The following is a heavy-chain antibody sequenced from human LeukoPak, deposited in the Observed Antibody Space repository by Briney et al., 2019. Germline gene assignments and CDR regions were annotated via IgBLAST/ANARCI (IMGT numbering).Heavy chain of an antibody. D-gene: IGHD2-2*01. CDR1: GYSFTSYW. J-gene: IGHJ3*02. CDR3: ARGYCSSTSCYGDAFDI. CDR2: IYPGDSDT. V-gene: IGHV5-51*01. Sequence: GESLKISCKGSGYSFTSYWIGWVRQMPGKGLEWMGLIYPGDSDTRYSPSFQGQVTISADKSISTAYLQWSSLKASDTAMYYCARGYCSSTSCYGDAFDIWGQGTMVTVSS.